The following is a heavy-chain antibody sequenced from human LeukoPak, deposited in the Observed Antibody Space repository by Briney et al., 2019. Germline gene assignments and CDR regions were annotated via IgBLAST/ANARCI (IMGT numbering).Heavy chain of an antibody. CDR1: GGSISSSNW. CDR3: ARGDYYDSSGYLDY. CDR2: IYHSGST. D-gene: IGHD3-22*01. J-gene: IGHJ4*02. Sequence: SETLSLTCAVSGGSISSSNWWSWVRQPPGKGLEWIGEIYHSGSTNYNPSLKSRVTISVDKSKNQFSLKLGSVTAADTAVYYCARGDYYDSSGYLDYWGQGTLVTVSS. V-gene: IGHV4-4*02.